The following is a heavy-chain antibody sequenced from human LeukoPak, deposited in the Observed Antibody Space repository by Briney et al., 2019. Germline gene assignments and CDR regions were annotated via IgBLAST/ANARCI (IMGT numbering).Heavy chain of an antibody. D-gene: IGHD6-13*01. Sequence: SETLSLTCAVYGGSFSGYYWSWIRQPPGKGLEWIGEINHSGSTNYNPSLESRVTISVDTSKNQFSLKLSSVTAADTAVYYCARHPLRYYRGYIAAAGSYGNWFDPWGQGTLVTVSS. V-gene: IGHV4-34*01. CDR1: GGSFSGYY. CDR3: ARHPLRYYRGYIAAAGSYGNWFDP. J-gene: IGHJ5*02. CDR2: INHSGST.